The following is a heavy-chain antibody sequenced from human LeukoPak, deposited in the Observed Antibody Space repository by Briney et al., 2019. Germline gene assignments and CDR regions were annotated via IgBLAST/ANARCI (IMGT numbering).Heavy chain of an antibody. CDR1: GGSITGYA. J-gene: IGHJ6*02. CDR2: LYHSGGT. D-gene: IGHD5-18*01. V-gene: IGHV4-59*08. CDR3: ARLARGGSTYGPLDV. Sequence: SEALSLTCTVSGGSITGYAWSWIRQPPGQGLEWIGFLYHSGGTKYSPPFKSRVTMSVDTSKNQFSLKLSSVTDADTAVYYCARLARGGSTYGPLDVWGQGTTVTVSS.